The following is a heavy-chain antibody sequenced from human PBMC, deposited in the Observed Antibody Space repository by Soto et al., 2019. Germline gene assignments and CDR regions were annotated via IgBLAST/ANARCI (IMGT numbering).Heavy chain of an antibody. CDR1: GGTFSSYA. CDR3: ARVRYYYDSSGYFHDAFDI. CDR2: IIPIFGTA. D-gene: IGHD3-22*01. J-gene: IGHJ3*02. V-gene: IGHV1-69*01. Sequence: QVQLVQSGAEVKKPGSSVKVSCKASGGTFSSYAISWVRQAPGQGLEWMGGIIPIFGTANYAQKFQGRVTITADESTSTAYMELSSLRSEDTAVYYCARVRYYYDSSGYFHDAFDIWGQGTMVTVSS.